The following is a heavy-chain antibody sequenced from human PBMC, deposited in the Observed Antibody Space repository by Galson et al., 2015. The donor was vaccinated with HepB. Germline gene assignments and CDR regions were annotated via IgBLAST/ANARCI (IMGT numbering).Heavy chain of an antibody. J-gene: IGHJ3*02. D-gene: IGHD1-26*01. CDR1: GGTFSSYA. CDR3: ARGGGSHDAFDI. V-gene: IGHV1-69*13. CDR2: IIPIFGAA. Sequence: SVKVSCKASGGTFSSYAISWVRQAPGQGLEWMGGIIPIFGAANYAQKFQGRVTITADESTSTAYMELSSLRSEDTAVYYWARGGGSHDAFDIWGQGTMVTVSS.